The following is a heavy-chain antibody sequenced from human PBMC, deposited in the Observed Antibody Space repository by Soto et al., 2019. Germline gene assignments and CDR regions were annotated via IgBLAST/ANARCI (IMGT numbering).Heavy chain of an antibody. CDR1: GGTFSSYA. V-gene: IGHV1-69*01. D-gene: IGHD2-21*02. J-gene: IGHJ4*02. Sequence: QVQLVQSGAEVKKPGSSVKVSCKASGGTFSSYAISWVRQAPGQGLEWMGGIIPIFGTANYAQKFQGRVTITADESTRPAYMDLSSLRSEDTAVYYCARQGCVGDCYNFDYWGQGTLVTVSS. CDR2: IIPIFGTA. CDR3: ARQGCVGDCYNFDY.